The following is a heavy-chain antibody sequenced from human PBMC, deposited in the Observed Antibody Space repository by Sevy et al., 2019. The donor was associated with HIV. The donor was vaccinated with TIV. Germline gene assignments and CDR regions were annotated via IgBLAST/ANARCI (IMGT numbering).Heavy chain of an antibody. V-gene: IGHV3-74*01. Sequence: GESLKISCAASGFTFSSYWMHWVRQAPGKGLVWVSRINSDGSSTSYADSVKGRFTISRDNAKNTLYLQMNSLRAEDTAVYYCASLAVAGTRVDYWGQGTLVTVSS. CDR2: INSDGSST. CDR1: GFTFSSYW. CDR3: ASLAVAGTRVDY. J-gene: IGHJ4*02. D-gene: IGHD6-19*01.